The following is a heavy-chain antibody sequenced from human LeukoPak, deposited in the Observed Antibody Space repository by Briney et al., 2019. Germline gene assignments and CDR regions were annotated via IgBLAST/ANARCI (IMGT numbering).Heavy chain of an antibody. CDR2: INHSGST. D-gene: IGHD6-19*01. V-gene: IGHV4-34*01. Sequence: SETLSLTCTVSGGSISNYYWGWIRQPPGKGLEWIGEINHSGSTNYNPSLKSRVTISVDTSKNQLSLNLTSVTAADTAVYYCAGLRGAAVIDYWGQGTLVTVSS. CDR1: GGSISNYY. J-gene: IGHJ4*02. CDR3: AGLRGAAVIDY.